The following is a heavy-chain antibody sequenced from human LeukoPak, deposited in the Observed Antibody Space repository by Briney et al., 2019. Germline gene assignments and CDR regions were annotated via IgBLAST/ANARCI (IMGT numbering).Heavy chain of an antibody. CDR3: ARVGRRIVGARVHSPADY. Sequence: PGGSLRLSCAASGFTFSSYWMSWVRQAPGKGLEWVANIKQDGSEKYYVDSVKGRFTISRDNAKNSLYLQMNSLRAEDTAVYYCARVGRRIVGARVHSPADYWGQGTLVTASS. V-gene: IGHV3-7*01. CDR2: IKQDGSEK. CDR1: GFTFSSYW. D-gene: IGHD1-26*01. J-gene: IGHJ4*02.